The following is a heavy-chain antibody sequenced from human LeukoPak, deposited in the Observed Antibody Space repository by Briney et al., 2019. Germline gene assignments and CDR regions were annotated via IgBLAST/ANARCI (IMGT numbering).Heavy chain of an antibody. D-gene: IGHD3-22*01. CDR3: ARELAYYYDSSGYYQGSDY. Sequence: PGGSLRLSCAASGFTFSSYWMSWVRQAPGKGLEWVANIKQDGSEKYYVDSVKGRFTISRDNAKNSLYLQMNSLRAEDTAVYYCARELAYYYDSSGYYQGSDYWGQGTLVTVSS. V-gene: IGHV3-7*01. CDR2: IKQDGSEK. J-gene: IGHJ4*02. CDR1: GFTFSSYW.